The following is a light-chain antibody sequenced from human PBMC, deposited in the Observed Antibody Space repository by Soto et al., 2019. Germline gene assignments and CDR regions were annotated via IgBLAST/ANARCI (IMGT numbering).Light chain of an antibody. CDR1: HSVQSF. V-gene: IGKV3-15*01. J-gene: IGKJ1*01. CDR2: GAS. CDR3: HQYDNLWT. Sequence: VMTQSPATLSVSLGERATLSCKASHSVQSFLAWYQQKPGQTPRLLIWGASCRATGVPDRFSGSGSGTEFTLSINSLQSEDAAIYFCHQYDNLWTFGQGTRVEI.